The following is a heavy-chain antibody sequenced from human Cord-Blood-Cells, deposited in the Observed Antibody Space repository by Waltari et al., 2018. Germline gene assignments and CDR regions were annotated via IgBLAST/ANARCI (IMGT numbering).Heavy chain of an antibody. CDR1: GGSISSSSYY. CDR3: ARFLEWLYYFDY. CDR2: IYYSGST. D-gene: IGHD3-3*01. J-gene: IGHJ4*02. V-gene: IGHV4-39*01. Sequence: QLQLQESGPGLVKPSETLSLTCTVSGGSISSSSYYWGWIRQPPGKGLEWIGSIYYSGSTYHNLALKSRVPISVSTAKNQFSRKLRSVTAADTAVYYCARFLEWLYYFDYWGQGTLVTVSS.